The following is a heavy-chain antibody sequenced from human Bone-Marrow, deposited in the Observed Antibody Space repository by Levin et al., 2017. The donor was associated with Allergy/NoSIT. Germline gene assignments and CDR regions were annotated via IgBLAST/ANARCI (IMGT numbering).Heavy chain of an antibody. D-gene: IGHD5-18*01. Sequence: SETLSLTCTVSGDSIISGSYYWSWIRQPPGTGLEWIGYIYHSGSTTYNPSLKSRVSMSMDTSKNQFSLKLNSVTAADSAIYYCTRVLQREWFDPWGQGTLVAVSS. CDR2: IYHSGST. CDR1: GDSIISGSYY. V-gene: IGHV4-61*01. CDR3: TRVLQREWFDP. J-gene: IGHJ5*02.